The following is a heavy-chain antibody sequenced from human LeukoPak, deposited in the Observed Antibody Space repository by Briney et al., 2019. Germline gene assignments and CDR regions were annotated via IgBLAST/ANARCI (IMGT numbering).Heavy chain of an antibody. D-gene: IGHD6-13*01. Sequence: ASVKVSCKASGYTFTSYDINWVRQATGQGLEWMGWMNPNSGNTGYAQRFQGRVTITRNTSISTAYMELSSLRSEDTAVYYCARGTSEDSSWYDCWGQGTLVTVSS. CDR3: ARGTSEDSSWYDC. V-gene: IGHV1-8*03. CDR2: MNPNSGNT. CDR1: GYTFTSYD. J-gene: IGHJ5*01.